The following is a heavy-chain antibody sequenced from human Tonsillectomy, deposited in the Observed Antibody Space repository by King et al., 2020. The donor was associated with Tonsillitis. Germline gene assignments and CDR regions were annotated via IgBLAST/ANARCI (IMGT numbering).Heavy chain of an antibody. V-gene: IGHV1-69*01. CDR1: GGTFSSYA. CDR2: SIPIFGTA. J-gene: IGHJ5*02. CDR3: AREIRTNPYCSGGSCYSQGEDWFDP. Sequence: VQLVESGAEVKKPGSSVKVSCKASGGTFSSYAISWVRQAPGQGLEWMGGSIPIFGTANYAQKFQGRVTITADESTSTAYMELSSLRSEDTAVYYCAREIRTNPYCSGGSCYSQGEDWFDPWGQGTLVTVSS. D-gene: IGHD2-15*01.